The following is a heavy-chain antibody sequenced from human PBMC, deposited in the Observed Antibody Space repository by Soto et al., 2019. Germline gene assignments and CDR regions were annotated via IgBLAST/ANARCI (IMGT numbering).Heavy chain of an antibody. D-gene: IGHD1-7*01. V-gene: IGHV1-3*01. Sequence: APGQRLEWMGWINAGNGNTKYSQKFQGRVTITRDTSASTAYMELSSLRSEDTAVYYCAREPTTRYYYYYMDVWGKGTTVTVSS. J-gene: IGHJ6*03. CDR3: AREPTTRYYYYYMDV. CDR2: INAGNGNT.